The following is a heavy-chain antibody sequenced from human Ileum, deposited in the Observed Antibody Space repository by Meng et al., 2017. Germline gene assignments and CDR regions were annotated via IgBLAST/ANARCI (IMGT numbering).Heavy chain of an antibody. CDR2: ITAGNGNT. Sequence: VQLVQSGAEVKKPGASVRVSCKTSGFTFISYAIYWVRQAPGQGLEWMGWITAGNGNTKYSQKFQDRVTITRETSASTAYMELSSLRSEDTAVYYCARDMPYSSGSFDYWGQGTLVTVSS. J-gene: IGHJ4*02. CDR1: GFTFISYA. V-gene: IGHV1-3*01. D-gene: IGHD3-10*01. CDR3: ARDMPYSSGSFDY.